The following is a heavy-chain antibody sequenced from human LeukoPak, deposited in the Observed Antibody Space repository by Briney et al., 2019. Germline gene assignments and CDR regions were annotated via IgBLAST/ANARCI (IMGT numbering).Heavy chain of an antibody. V-gene: IGHV4-59*08. CDR1: GGSISSYY. CDR3: ARQTGYCSGGSCSRGWFDP. Sequence: LETLSLTCTVSGGSISSYYWSWIRQPPGKGLEWIGYIYYSGRTNYNPYLKSRVTISVDTSKNQFSLKLSSVTAADTAVYYCARQTGYCSGGSCSRGWFDPWGQGTLVTVSS. CDR2: IYYSGRT. D-gene: IGHD2-15*01. J-gene: IGHJ5*02.